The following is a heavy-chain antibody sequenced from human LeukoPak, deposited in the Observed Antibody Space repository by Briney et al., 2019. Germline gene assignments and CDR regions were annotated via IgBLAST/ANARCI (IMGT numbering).Heavy chain of an antibody. CDR3: AKDPLYAVDI. CDR2: ISGSGGST. V-gene: IGHV3-23*01. J-gene: IGHJ3*02. Sequence: GGSLRLSCAASGFTFSSYAMSWVRQAPGKGLEWVSAISGSGGSTYYADSVKGRFTISTDNSKNTLYLQMNSLRAEDTALYYCAKDPLYAVDIWGQGTMVTVSS. CDR1: GFTFSSYA.